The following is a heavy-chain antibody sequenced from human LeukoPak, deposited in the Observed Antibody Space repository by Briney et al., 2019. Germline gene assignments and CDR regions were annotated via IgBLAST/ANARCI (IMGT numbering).Heavy chain of an antibody. J-gene: IGHJ4*02. Sequence: GGSLRLSCAASGFTLSSYAMHWVRQAPGKGLEWVAVISYDGSNQYYADSVKGRFTISRDNSRNTLYLQMNSLRPDDTAVYYCARDSRSYSTGTEYWGQGTLVTVSS. D-gene: IGHD1-26*01. V-gene: IGHV3-30-3*01. CDR2: ISYDGSNQ. CDR3: ARDSRSYSTGTEY. CDR1: GFTLSSYA.